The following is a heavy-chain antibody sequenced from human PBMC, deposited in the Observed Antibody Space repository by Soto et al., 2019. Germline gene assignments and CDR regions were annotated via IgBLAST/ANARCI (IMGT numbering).Heavy chain of an antibody. V-gene: IGHV4-31*03. Sequence: PSETLSLTCTVSGGSISSGGYYWSWIRQHPGKGLEWIGYIYYSGSTYYNPPLKSRVTISVDTSKNQFSLKLSSVTAADTAVYYCARDLQYSRLFYGMDVWGQGTTVTVSS. D-gene: IGHD6-13*01. J-gene: IGHJ6*02. CDR1: GGSISSGGYY. CDR3: ARDLQYSRLFYGMDV. CDR2: IYYSGST.